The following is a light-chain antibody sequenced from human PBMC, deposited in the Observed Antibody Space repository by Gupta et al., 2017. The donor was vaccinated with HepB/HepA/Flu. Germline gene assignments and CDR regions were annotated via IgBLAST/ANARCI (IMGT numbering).Light chain of an antibody. CDR2: WAS. CDR3: QQNNSTPFT. V-gene: IGKV4-1*01. CDR1: QSVLYSSNNKNY. J-gene: IGKJ4*01. Sequence: DIVMTQSPDSLAVSLGERATINCKSSQSVLYSSNNKNYLAWYQQKPGQPPKLLIYWASTRESGVPDSFSGRGCGTDFTLTISSLQAEDVAFYYCQQNNSTPFTFGRGTKVEIK.